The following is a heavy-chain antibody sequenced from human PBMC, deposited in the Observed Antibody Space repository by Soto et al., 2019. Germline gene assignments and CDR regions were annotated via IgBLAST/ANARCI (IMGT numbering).Heavy chain of an antibody. CDR3: ARSRGTAAKYGMDV. Sequence: KPGGSLRLSCAASGFTFSSYSMNWVRQAPGKGLEWVSSISSSSSYIYYADSVKGRFTISRDNAKNSLYLQMNSLRAEDTAVYYCARSRGTAAKYGMDVWGQGTTVTVSS. D-gene: IGHD2-2*01. CDR1: GFTFSSYS. J-gene: IGHJ6*02. V-gene: IGHV3-21*01. CDR2: ISSSSSYI.